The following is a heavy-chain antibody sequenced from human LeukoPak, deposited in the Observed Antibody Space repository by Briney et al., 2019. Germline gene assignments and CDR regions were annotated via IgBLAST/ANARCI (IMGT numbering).Heavy chain of an antibody. J-gene: IGHJ5*02. V-gene: IGHV3-30*02. CDR1: GFTFSSYG. CDR2: IRYDGSNK. D-gene: IGHD2-2*01. CDR3: AKDKDIVVVPAAISWFDP. Sequence: GGSLRLSCAASGFTFSSYGMHWVRQAPGKGLEWVAFIRYDGSNKYYADSVKGRFTISRDNSKNTLYLQMNSLRAEDTAVCYYAKDKDIVVVPAAISWFDPWGQGTLVTVSS.